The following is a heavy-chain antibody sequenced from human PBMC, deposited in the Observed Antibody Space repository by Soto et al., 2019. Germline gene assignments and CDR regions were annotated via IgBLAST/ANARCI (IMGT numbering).Heavy chain of an antibody. Sequence: XATLSLTFAVYGGSVSGYYWSWIRQPPGKGLEWIGEINHSGSTNYNPSLKSRVTISVDTSKNQFSLKLSSVTAADTAVYYCARGKGGKAVVYYYYYGMDVWGQGTTVTVSS. CDR1: GGSVSGYY. CDR2: INHSGST. J-gene: IGHJ6*02. CDR3: ARGKGGKAVVYYYYYGMDV. V-gene: IGHV4-34*01. D-gene: IGHD6-19*01.